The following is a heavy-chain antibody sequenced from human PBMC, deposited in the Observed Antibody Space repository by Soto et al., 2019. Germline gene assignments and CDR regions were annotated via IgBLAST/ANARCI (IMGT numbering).Heavy chain of an antibody. J-gene: IGHJ6*02. Sequence: QVQLVQSGAEVKKPGASVKVSCKASGYTFTGYYMHWVRQAPGQGLEWMGWINPNSGGTNYAQKFQGWVTMTRDTSIRTAYMEVSRLRSDDTAVYYCARETSSGMVRIDGMDVWGQGTTVTVSS. D-gene: IGHD3-10*01. CDR3: ARETSSGMVRIDGMDV. CDR2: INPNSGGT. CDR1: GYTFTGYY. V-gene: IGHV1-2*04.